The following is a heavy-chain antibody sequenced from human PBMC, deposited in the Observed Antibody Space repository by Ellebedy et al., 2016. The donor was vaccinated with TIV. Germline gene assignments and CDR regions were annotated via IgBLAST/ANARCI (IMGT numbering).Heavy chain of an antibody. CDR2: ISSSGSSR. CDR3: ARDDGYYQYYSYYGMDV. V-gene: IGHV3-11*01. J-gene: IGHJ6*02. Sequence: GGSLRLSCAASGFMFSDYYMSWIRQAPGKGLEWISYISSSGSSRHHADSVNGRFTISGDNAKNSLYLQMNSLRAEDTAVYYCARDDGYYQYYSYYGMDVWGQGTTVTVSS. CDR1: GFMFSDYY. D-gene: IGHD5-24*01.